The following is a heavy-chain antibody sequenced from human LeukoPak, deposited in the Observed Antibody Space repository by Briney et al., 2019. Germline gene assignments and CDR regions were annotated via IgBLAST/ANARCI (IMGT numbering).Heavy chain of an antibody. CDR3: ARDRLNRAMVRGVTSAYFDY. CDR2: INPNSGGT. CDR1: GGTFSSYA. V-gene: IGHV1-2*02. Sequence: ASVKVSCKASGGTFSSYAISWVRQAPGQGLEWMGWINPNSGGTNYAQKFQGRVTMTRDTSISTAYMELSRLRSDDTAVYYCARDRLNRAMVRGVTSAYFDYWGQGTLVTVSS. D-gene: IGHD3-10*01. J-gene: IGHJ4*02.